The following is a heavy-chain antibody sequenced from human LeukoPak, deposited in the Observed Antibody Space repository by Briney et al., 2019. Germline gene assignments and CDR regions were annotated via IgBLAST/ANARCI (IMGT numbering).Heavy chain of an antibody. Sequence: GGSLRLSCAASGFTFSSYAMGWVRQAPGKGLEWVSAISGSGGSTYYADSVKGRFTISRENSKNTLYLQMNSLRAEDTAVYYCAKGAVAGTGVYYYYYYMDVWGKGTTVTVSS. CDR1: GFTFSSYA. CDR2: ISGSGGST. V-gene: IGHV3-23*01. J-gene: IGHJ6*03. CDR3: AKGAVAGTGVYYYYYYMDV. D-gene: IGHD6-19*01.